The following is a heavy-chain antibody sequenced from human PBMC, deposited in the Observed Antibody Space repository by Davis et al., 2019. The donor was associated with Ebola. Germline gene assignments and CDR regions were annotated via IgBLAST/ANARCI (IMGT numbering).Heavy chain of an antibody. V-gene: IGHV3-23*01. CDR1: GFTFSSYA. J-gene: IGHJ4*02. Sequence: GESLKISCAASGFTFSSYAMSWVRQAPGKGLEWVSAIRDSGGRIYYADSVKGRFTISRDNSKNTLYLQMNSLRAEDTAVYYCATSGWWYWGQGTLVTVSS. CDR2: IRDSGGRI. D-gene: IGHD6-19*01. CDR3: ATSGWWY.